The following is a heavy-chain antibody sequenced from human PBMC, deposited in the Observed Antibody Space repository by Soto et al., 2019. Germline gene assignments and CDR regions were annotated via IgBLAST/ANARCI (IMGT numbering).Heavy chain of an antibody. Sequence: QVHLQESGPGLVKPSETLSLTCSVSGGSINNHYWSWIRQPPGKGLEWIGYVYYTGSTNYNPSLKSRVTMSVATSKNPFSLNLTSLTAADTAIYYCARANWYSEYWGQGTLVTVSS. CDR3: ARANWYSEY. CDR2: VYYTGST. J-gene: IGHJ4*02. CDR1: GGSINNHY. V-gene: IGHV4-59*11. D-gene: IGHD7-27*01.